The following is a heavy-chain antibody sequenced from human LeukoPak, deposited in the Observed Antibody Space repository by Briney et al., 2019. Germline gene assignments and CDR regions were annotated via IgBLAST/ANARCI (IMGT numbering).Heavy chain of an antibody. D-gene: IGHD2-2*01. CDR3: AREEYCSSTSCPTPSDY. V-gene: IGHV1-18*01. J-gene: IGHJ4*02. CDR1: GYTFTSYG. CDR2: ISAYNGNT. Sequence: ASVKVSCKASGYTFTSYGISWVRQAPGQGLEWMGWISAYNGNTNYAQKLQGRVTMTTDTSTSTAYMELRSLRSDDTAVYYCAREEYCSSTSCPTPSDYWGQGTLVTVSS.